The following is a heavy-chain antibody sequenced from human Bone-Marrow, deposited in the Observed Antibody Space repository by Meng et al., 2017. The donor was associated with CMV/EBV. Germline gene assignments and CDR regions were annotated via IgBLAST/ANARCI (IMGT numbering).Heavy chain of an antibody. V-gene: IGHV3-53*01. CDR2: IYSGGST. J-gene: IGHJ4*02. Sequence: GGSLRLSCAASGFTVSSNYMSWVRQAPGKGLEWVSVIYSGGSTYYADSVKGRFTISRDNAKNSLYLQMNSLRADDTAVYYCARGIVGATADYWGQGTLVTVSS. CDR1: GFTVSSNY. CDR3: ARGIVGATADY. D-gene: IGHD1-26*01.